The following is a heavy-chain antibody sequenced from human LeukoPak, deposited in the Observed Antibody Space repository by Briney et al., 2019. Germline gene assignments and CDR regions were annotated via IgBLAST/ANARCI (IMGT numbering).Heavy chain of an antibody. CDR2: IYYSGST. CDR1: GGSFSGYY. Sequence: PSETLSLTCAVYGGSFSGYYWSWIRQPPGKGLEWIGYIYYSGSTNYNPSLKSRVTISVDTSKNQFSLKLSSVTAADTAVYYCAGGFLEWFTYYYYGMDVWGQGTTVTVSS. D-gene: IGHD3-3*01. V-gene: IGHV4-59*01. J-gene: IGHJ6*02. CDR3: AGGFLEWFTYYYYGMDV.